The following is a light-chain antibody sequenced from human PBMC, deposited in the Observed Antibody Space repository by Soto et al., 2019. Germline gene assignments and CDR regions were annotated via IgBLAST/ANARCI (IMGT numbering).Light chain of an antibody. V-gene: IGLV2-14*01. CDR3: TSYTGTSTPWV. CDR1: SSDVGYYNY. J-gene: IGLJ3*02. Sequence: QSALTQPASVSGSPGQSITISCAGTSSDVGYYNYVSWYQQHPGKAPKLMIYEVSNRPSGVSSRFSGSKSGSTASLIISGLQAEDEADYYCTSYTGTSTPWVFGGGTKL. CDR2: EVS.